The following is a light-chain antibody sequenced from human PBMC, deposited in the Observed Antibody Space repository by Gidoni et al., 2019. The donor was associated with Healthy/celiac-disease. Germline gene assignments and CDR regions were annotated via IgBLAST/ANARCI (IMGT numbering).Light chain of an antibody. Sequence: DIVMPQFPLSLPVTPGEPASISCRSSQSLLHSNGYNYLDWYLQKPGQSPQLLIYLGSNRASGVPDRVSGSGSGTECTLKISKVEAEDVGVYYCMQALQTPRTFGPGTKVDIK. CDR1: QSLLHSNGYNY. J-gene: IGKJ3*01. CDR2: LGS. CDR3: MQALQTPRT. V-gene: IGKV2-28*01.